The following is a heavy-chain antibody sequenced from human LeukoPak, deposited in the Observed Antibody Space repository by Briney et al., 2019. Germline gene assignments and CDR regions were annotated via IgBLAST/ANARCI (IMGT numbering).Heavy chain of an antibody. D-gene: IGHD5-24*01. CDR3: AKDSETSRYYYYYYMDV. CDR2: IKQDGSEK. Sequence: GGSLRLSCAASGFTFSSYWMSWVRQAPGKGLEWVANIKQDGSEKYYVDSVKGRFTISRDNSKNTLYLQMNSLRAEDTAVYYCAKDSETSRYYYYYYMDVWGKGTTVTISS. J-gene: IGHJ6*03. V-gene: IGHV3-7*01. CDR1: GFTFSSYW.